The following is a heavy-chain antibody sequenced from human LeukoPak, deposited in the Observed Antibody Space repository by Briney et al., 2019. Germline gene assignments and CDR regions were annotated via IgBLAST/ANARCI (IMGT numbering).Heavy chain of an antibody. CDR2: ISSSGSTI. CDR1: GFTFSDYY. Sequence: GGSLRLSCAASGFTFSDYYMSWIRQAPGKGLEWVSYISSSGSTIYYADSVKGRFTISRDNAKNTLNLQMNSLRAEDAAVYYCARDLGQYYDTSDNWFDPWGQGTLVTVSS. CDR3: ARDLGQYYDTSDNWFDP. D-gene: IGHD3-22*01. V-gene: IGHV3-11*04. J-gene: IGHJ5*02.